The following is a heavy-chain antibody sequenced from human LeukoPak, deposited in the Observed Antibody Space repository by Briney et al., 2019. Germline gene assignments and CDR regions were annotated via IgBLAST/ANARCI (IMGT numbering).Heavy chain of an antibody. J-gene: IGHJ3*02. CDR2: ISSNGGST. D-gene: IGHD6-19*01. CDR1: GFTFSSYA. V-gene: IGHV3-64*01. CDR3: ARGGAVAGSRDDAFDI. Sequence: GGSLRLSCAASGFTFSSYAMHWVRQAPGKGLEYVSAISSNGGSTYYANSVKGRFTISRDNSKNTLYLQMGSLRAEDMAVYYCARGGAVAGSRDDAFDIWGQGTMVTVSS.